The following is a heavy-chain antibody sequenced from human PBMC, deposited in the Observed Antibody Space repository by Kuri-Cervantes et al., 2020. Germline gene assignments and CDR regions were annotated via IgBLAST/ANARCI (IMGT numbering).Heavy chain of an antibody. D-gene: IGHD6-13*01. V-gene: IGHV4-39*01. CDR1: GGSISSSSYY. Sequence: SETLSLTCTISGGSISSSSYYWGWIRQPPGKGLEWIGSIYYSGSTYYKPSLKSRVTISVDTSKNQFSLKLGSVTAADTAVYYCARPSSWYYFDYWGQGTLVTVSS. J-gene: IGHJ4*02. CDR3: ARPSSWYYFDY. CDR2: IYYSGST.